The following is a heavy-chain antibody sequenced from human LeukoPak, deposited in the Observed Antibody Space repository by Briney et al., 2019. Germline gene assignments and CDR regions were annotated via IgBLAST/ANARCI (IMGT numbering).Heavy chain of an antibody. J-gene: IGHJ3*02. CDR2: ISSSGSSI. Sequence: PGGSLRLSCAASGLTFSSYEMNWVRQAPGKGLEWVSYISSSGSSIYYADSVKGRFTTSRDNAKKSLYLQMHSLRAEDTAVYYCAGDSHKFDSSGYYPDAFDIWGQGTMVTVSS. D-gene: IGHD3-22*01. CDR1: GLTFSSYE. CDR3: AGDSHKFDSSGYYPDAFDI. V-gene: IGHV3-48*03.